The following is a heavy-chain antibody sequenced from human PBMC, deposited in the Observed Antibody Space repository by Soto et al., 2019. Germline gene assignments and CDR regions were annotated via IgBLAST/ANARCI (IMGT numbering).Heavy chain of an antibody. CDR2: ISYDGSNK. J-gene: IGHJ6*02. CDR3: AKDLSYCSSTSCHVLYYYYYGMDV. CDR1: GFTFSSYG. D-gene: IGHD2-2*01. Sequence: GGSLRLSCAASGFTFSSYGMHWVRQAPGKGLEWVAVISYDGSNKYYADSVKGRFTISRDNSKNTLYLQMNSLRAEDTAVYYCAKDLSYCSSTSCHVLYYYYYGMDVWGQGTTVTVSS. V-gene: IGHV3-30*18.